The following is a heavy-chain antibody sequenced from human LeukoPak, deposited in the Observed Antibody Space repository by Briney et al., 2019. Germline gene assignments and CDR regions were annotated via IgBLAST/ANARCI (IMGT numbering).Heavy chain of an antibody. V-gene: IGHV3-30*18. J-gene: IGHJ6*02. CDR1: GFTFSSYG. Sequence: PGGSLRLSCAASGFTFSSYGMHWVRQAPGKGLEWVAVISYDGSKKYYADSVKGRLTISRDNSKNTLYLQMSSLRAEDTAVYYCAKALICSGSSCYSYYYYGVDVWGQGTTVIVSS. D-gene: IGHD2-15*01. CDR3: AKALICSGSSCYSYYYYGVDV. CDR2: ISYDGSKK.